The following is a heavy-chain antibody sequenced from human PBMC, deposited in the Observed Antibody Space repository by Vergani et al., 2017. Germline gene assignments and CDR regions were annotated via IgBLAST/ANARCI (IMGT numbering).Heavy chain of an antibody. CDR3: ARVDTQVPATSHFYSMDV. V-gene: IGHV4-31*03. CDR1: GESIRSGSHY. J-gene: IGHJ6*03. D-gene: IGHD6-25*01. CDR2: IFYSGTT. Sequence: QVKLQESGPGLLKPSQTLSLTCTVSGESIRSGSHYWSWIRQPAGKGPEWIGYIFYSGTTYDTPSLRSRLPISVDTSQNQFSMKLRSVTAADTAVYYCARVDTQVPATSHFYSMDVWGKGTTVVVSS.